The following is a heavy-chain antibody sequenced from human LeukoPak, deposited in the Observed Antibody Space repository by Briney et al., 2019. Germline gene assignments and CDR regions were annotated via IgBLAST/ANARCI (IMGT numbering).Heavy chain of an antibody. Sequence: ASVKVSCEASGYTFTGYYMHWVRRAPGQGLEWMGWINPNSGGTNYAQKFQGRVTMTRDTSISTAYMELSRLRSDDTAVYYCARDPHYYDSSGAFDYWGQGTLVTVSS. CDR1: GYTFTGYY. J-gene: IGHJ4*02. D-gene: IGHD3-22*01. CDR2: INPNSGGT. V-gene: IGHV1-2*02. CDR3: ARDPHYYDSSGAFDY.